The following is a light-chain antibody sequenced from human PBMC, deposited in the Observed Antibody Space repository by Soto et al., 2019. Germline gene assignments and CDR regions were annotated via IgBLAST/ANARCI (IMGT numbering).Light chain of an antibody. V-gene: IGLV2-11*01. CDR3: CSYAGSYTEV. CDR2: DVS. Sequence: QCALTQPRSVSGSPGQSVTISCTGTSSDVGGYNYVSWYQQHPGKAPKLMIYDVSKRPSGVPDRFSGSKSGNTASLTISGLQAEDEADYYCCSYAGSYTEVFGTGTKVTVL. J-gene: IGLJ1*01. CDR1: SSDVGGYNY.